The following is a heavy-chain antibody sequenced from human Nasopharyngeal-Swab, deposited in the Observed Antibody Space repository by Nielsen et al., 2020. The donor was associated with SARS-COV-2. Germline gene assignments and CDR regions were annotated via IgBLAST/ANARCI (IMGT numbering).Heavy chain of an antibody. Sequence: ASVPVSCKASGYTFTGYYMHWLRPAPGQGLEWMGRINPNSGGTNYAQKFQGRVTMTRDTSISTAYMELSRLRSDDTAVYYCARESIAAAGRDFDYWGQGTLVTVSS. CDR1: GYTFTGYY. CDR3: ARESIAAAGRDFDY. D-gene: IGHD6-13*01. V-gene: IGHV1-2*06. J-gene: IGHJ4*02. CDR2: INPNSGGT.